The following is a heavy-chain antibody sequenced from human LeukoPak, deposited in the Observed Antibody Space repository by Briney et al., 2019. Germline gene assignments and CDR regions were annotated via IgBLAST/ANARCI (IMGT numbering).Heavy chain of an antibody. CDR3: ARDGHAHGHGSPHY. V-gene: IGHV3-11*01. Sequence: PGGSLRLSCAASGFTFSDYYMSWIRQAPGKGLEWVSYISSSGGTKYYADSVKGRFTISRGNAKNSYLQLNSLRAEDTAVYYCARDGHAHGHGSPHYWGQGTLVTVSS. CDR2: ISSSGGTK. J-gene: IGHJ4*02. D-gene: IGHD3-10*01. CDR1: GFTFSDYY.